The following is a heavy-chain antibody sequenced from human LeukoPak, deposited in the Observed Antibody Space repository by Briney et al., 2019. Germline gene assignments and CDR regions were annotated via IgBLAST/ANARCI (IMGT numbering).Heavy chain of an antibody. V-gene: IGHV3-21*01. CDR2: ITATSRHI. Sequence: PGGSLRLSCAAPGVTFSGYSVNWVRQAPGKGLEWVSAITATSRHIYYADSVKGRFTISRDNSKNTLYLQMNSLRAEDTAVYYCAKDHSSGWYFDYWGQGTLVAVSS. CDR3: AKDHSSGWYFDY. D-gene: IGHD6-19*01. CDR1: GVTFSGYS. J-gene: IGHJ4*02.